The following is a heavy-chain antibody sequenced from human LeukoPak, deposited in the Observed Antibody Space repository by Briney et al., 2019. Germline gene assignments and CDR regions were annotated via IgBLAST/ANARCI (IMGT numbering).Heavy chain of an antibody. J-gene: IGHJ3*02. Sequence: RPSETLSLTCTVSGGSISSSSYYWGWIRQPPGKGLEWIGSIYYSGSTYYNPSLKSRVTISVDTSKNQFSLKLSSVTAADTAVYYCARDRNTVGTFDIWGQGTMVTVSS. CDR3: ARDRNTVGTFDI. V-gene: IGHV4-39*07. D-gene: IGHD4-11*01. CDR1: GGSISSSSYY. CDR2: IYYSGST.